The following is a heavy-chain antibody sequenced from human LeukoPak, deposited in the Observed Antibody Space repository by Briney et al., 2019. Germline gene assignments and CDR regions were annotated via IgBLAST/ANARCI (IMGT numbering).Heavy chain of an antibody. J-gene: IGHJ4*02. D-gene: IGHD3-22*01. V-gene: IGHV3-64*01. Sequence: SGGSLRLSCAASGFTFSSYAMHWVRQAPGKGLEYVSAISSNGGSTYYANSVKGRFTISRDNSKNTLYLQMGSLRAEDMAVYYCARDTYYYDSGGYYQEYYFDYWGQGTLVTVSS. CDR2: ISSNGGST. CDR1: GFTFSSYA. CDR3: ARDTYYYDSGGYYQEYYFDY.